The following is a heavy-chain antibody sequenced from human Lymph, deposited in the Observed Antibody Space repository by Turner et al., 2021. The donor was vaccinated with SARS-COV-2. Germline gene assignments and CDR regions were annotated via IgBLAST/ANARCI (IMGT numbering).Heavy chain of an antibody. Sequence: QVQLVESGGGVVHPGRSLRLSCAASDFTFSSCGMHWVRQAPGKGLEWVAVIWYDGSNKYYADSVKGRFTISRDNSKNTLYLQMNSLRAEDTAVYYCARETYYSDRRPLDYWGQGTLVTVSS. D-gene: IGHD3-22*01. J-gene: IGHJ4*02. CDR3: ARETYYSDRRPLDY. CDR2: IWYDGSNK. V-gene: IGHV3-33*01. CDR1: DFTFSSCG.